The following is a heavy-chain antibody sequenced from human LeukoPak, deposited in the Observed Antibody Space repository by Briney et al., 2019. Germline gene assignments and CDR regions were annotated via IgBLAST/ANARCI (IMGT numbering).Heavy chain of an antibody. CDR3: ARKLWSKTNDY. V-gene: IGHV4-34*01. CDR1: GGSFSGYY. J-gene: IGHJ4*02. Sequence: LETLSLTCAVYGGSFSGYYWSWIRQPPGKGLEWIGEINHSGSTNYNPSLKSRVTISVDTSKNQFSLKLSSVTAADTAVYYCARKLWSKTNDYWGQGTLVTVSS. CDR2: INHSGST. D-gene: IGHD5-18*01.